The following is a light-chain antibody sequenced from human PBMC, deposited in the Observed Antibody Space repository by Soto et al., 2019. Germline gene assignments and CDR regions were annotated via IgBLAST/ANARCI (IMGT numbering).Light chain of an antibody. V-gene: IGLV2-14*01. CDR2: DVS. J-gene: IGLJ2*01. CDR1: SSDVGGYNY. Sequence: QSALTQPASVSGSPGQSITISCTGTSSDVGGYNYVSWYQQHPGKAPKLMIYDVSNRPSGVSNRFSGSKSGNTASLTISGLQAEDEADYYCSSYTSSSTRVFGGGPSSPS. CDR3: SSYTSSSTRV.